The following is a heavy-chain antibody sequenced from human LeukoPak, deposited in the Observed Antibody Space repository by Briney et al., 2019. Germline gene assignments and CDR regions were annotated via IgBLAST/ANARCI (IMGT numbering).Heavy chain of an antibody. CDR3: ARHLSAHWSFDY. CDR2: MSPDGRSI. D-gene: IGHD1-1*01. J-gene: IGHJ4*02. V-gene: IGHV3-30*04. CDR1: GFTFSSYA. Sequence: GKSLRLSCAASGFTFSSYAIHWVRQAPGKGLEWVAFMSPDGRSISYIDSVKGRFTISRDNSNNTLFLQLNSLRAEDTAVYYCARHLSAHWSFDYWGQGTLVTVSS.